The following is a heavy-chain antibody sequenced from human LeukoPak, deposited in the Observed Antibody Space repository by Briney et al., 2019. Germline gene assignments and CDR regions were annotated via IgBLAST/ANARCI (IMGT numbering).Heavy chain of an antibody. CDR3: ARRLGGYNY. Sequence: SETLSLTCTVPGGSVSSYYWSWIRQPPGKGLEWIGYIYYSGSTNYNPSLKSRVTMSVDTSKNQFSLKLSTVTAADTAVYYCARRLGGYNYWGQGTLVTVSS. J-gene: IGHJ4*02. V-gene: IGHV4-59*08. D-gene: IGHD5-12*01. CDR2: IYYSGST. CDR1: GGSVSSYY.